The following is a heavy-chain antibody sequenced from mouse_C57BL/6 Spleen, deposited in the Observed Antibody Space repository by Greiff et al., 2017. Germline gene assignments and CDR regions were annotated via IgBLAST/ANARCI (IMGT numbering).Heavy chain of an antibody. D-gene: IGHD1-1*01. J-gene: IGHJ1*03. CDR2: IDPSDSYT. V-gene: IGHV1-69*01. CDR3: ARPYYYGSSSYWYFDV. CDR1: VYTFTSYW. Sequence: VQLQQPGAELVMPGASVKLSCKASVYTFTSYWMHWVKQRPGQGLEWIGEIDPSDSYTNYNQKFKGKSTLTVDKSSSTAYMQLSSLTSEDSAVYYCARPYYYGSSSYWYFDVWGTGTTVTVSS.